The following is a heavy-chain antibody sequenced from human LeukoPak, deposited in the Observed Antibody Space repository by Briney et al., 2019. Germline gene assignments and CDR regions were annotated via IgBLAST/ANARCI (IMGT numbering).Heavy chain of an antibody. J-gene: IGHJ4*02. D-gene: IGHD3-16*01. CDR3: ARVLLCLCLWEPLFDY. CDR1: GGSISSSSYY. V-gene: IGHV4-39*07. Sequence: SETLSLTCTVSGGSISSSSYYWGWIRQPPGKGLEWIGSICYSGTTYYNPSLKSRVTISVDTSKNQLSLRLSSLTAADTAVYYCARVLLCLCLWEPLFDYWGQGTLVTVSS. CDR2: ICYSGTT.